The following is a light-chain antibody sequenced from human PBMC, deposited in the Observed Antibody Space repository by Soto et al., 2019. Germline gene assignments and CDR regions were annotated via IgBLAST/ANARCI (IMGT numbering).Light chain of an antibody. V-gene: IGKV3-11*01. J-gene: IGKJ5*01. Sequence: EIVFTQSPATLSLSPGERATVSCRATENLRTFLAWYQQKAGQAPRLLIYDASNRATGIPDRFSGSGSGTDFTLTISRLEPEDFAVYFCQQYGNSHPGTFGQGTRLEIK. CDR3: QQYGNSHPGT. CDR1: ENLRTF. CDR2: DAS.